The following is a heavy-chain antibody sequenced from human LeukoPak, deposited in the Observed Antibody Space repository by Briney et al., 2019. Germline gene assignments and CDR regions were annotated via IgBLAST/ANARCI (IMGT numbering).Heavy chain of an antibody. D-gene: IGHD4-23*01. J-gene: IGHJ3*02. CDR1: GFTFSDYY. Sequence: PGGSLRLSCAASGFTFSDYYMSWIRQAPGKGLEWVSYISSSGSTIYYADSVKGRFTTSRDNAKNSLYLQMNSLRAEDTAVYYCARGHDYGGNDAFDIWGQGTMVTVSS. CDR2: ISSSGSTI. CDR3: ARGHDYGGNDAFDI. V-gene: IGHV3-11*01.